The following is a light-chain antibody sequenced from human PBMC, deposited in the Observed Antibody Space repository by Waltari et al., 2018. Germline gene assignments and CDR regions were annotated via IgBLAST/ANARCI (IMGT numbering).Light chain of an antibody. Sequence: DIQMTQSPSSLSPSVGDRVPITCRASQGISNYLAWYQQTPGKVPKLLIYAASTLQSGVPSRFRGSGSGTDFTLTISSLQPEDVATYYCQKYDSVPFTFGPGTKVDI. V-gene: IGKV1-27*01. CDR1: QGISNY. J-gene: IGKJ3*01. CDR3: QKYDSVPFT. CDR2: AAS.